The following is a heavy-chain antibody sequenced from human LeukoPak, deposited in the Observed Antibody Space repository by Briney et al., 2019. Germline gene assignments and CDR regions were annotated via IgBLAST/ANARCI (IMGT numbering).Heavy chain of an antibody. CDR2: IKEDGSEG. D-gene: IGHD2-2*01. V-gene: IGHV3-7*01. J-gene: IGHJ3*01. CDR1: GFNFNTYW. Sequence: SGGSLRLSCAGSGFNFNTYWMTWVRQAPGKGLEWVANIKEDGSEGYYVDSVKGRFTISRDNAKNSLYLQMNSLRAEDTAVYYCARPRYCSSISCYFHAFDVWGQGTMVTVSS. CDR3: ARPRYCSSISCYFHAFDV.